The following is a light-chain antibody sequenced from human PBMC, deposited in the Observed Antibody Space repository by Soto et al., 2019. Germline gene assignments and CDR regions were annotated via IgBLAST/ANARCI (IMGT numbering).Light chain of an antibody. CDR3: QQYNNWPHT. V-gene: IGKV3-15*01. CDR2: NAS. J-gene: IGKJ4*01. CDR1: QSVSSN. Sequence: DIVMTQSPATLSVSPGERATLSCRASQSVSSNLAWYLQSPGQAPRLLIYNASTRATAIPARFSGSGSGTEFTLTISSLQSEDFASYHCQQYNNWPHTFGGGTKVEIK.